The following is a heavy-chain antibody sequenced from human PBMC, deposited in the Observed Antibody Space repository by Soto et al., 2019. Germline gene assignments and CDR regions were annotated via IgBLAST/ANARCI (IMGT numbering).Heavy chain of an antibody. CDR1: GFSVDDFA. CDR2: LSWNGGYI. CDR3: VKDRDYFDSSGYFDY. V-gene: IGHV3-9*01. J-gene: IGHJ4*02. Sequence: EVQLVESGGGLEQPGRSLRLSCAASGFSVDDFAMHWVRQAPGKGLEWVSGLSWNGGYIAYADSVKGRFTISRDNAKNCLYLHMSSLRVEDTALYYCVKDRDYFDSSGYFDYWGQGTLVTVSS. D-gene: IGHD3-22*01.